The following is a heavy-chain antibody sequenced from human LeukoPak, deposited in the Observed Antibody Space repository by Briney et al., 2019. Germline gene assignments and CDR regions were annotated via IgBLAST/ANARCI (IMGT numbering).Heavy chain of an antibody. Sequence: GGSLRLSCAASGFTFSSYVMNWVRQAPGKGLEWVSGISDSGGGTYYADSVKGRFTISRDISKNTLYLQMNSLRAEDSALYYCARGGRGSAAVVAPRSFDIWGQGTMVTVSS. CDR3: ARGGRGSAAVVAPRSFDI. V-gene: IGHV3-23*01. D-gene: IGHD3-22*01. CDR2: ISDSGGGT. CDR1: GFTFSSYV. J-gene: IGHJ3*02.